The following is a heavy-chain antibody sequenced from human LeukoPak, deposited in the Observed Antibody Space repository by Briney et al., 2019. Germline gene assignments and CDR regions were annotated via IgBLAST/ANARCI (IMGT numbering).Heavy chain of an antibody. J-gene: IGHJ4*02. V-gene: IGHV4-34*01. CDR3: ARNSDTAMVDY. D-gene: IGHD5-18*01. CDR1: GGSFSGYY. CDR2: INHSGST. Sequence: SETLSLTCAVSGGSFSGYYWSWIRQPPGKGLEWIGEINHSGSTNYNPSLKSRVTISVDTSKNQFSLKLSSVTAADTAVYYCARNSDTAMVDYWGQGTLVTVSS.